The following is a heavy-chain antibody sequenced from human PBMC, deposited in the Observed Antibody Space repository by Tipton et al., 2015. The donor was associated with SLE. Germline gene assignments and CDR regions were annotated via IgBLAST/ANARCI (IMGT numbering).Heavy chain of an antibody. CDR3: ARGKNYFGSGTFQYYYSYMDV. V-gene: IGHV4-34*01. D-gene: IGHD3-10*01. J-gene: IGHJ6*03. CDR1: GGSFSGYH. Sequence: TLSLTCAVYGGSFSGYHWSWIRQTPGKGLEWIAEINHSGSTNYNPTLKSRFTITVDTSKNQFSLRLNSVTAADTALYYCARGKNYFGSGTFQYYYSYMDVWDKGTTVTISS. CDR2: INHSGST.